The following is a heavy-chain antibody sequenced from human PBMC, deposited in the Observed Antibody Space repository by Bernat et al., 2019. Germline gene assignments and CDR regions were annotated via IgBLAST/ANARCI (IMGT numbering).Heavy chain of an antibody. V-gene: IGHV3-33*06. CDR3: AKGTSGAGDFDY. Sequence: QLQWLESGGGVVQPGRSLSLPCAASGYTFGKSAIPGVRQAPGKGLEWGEVIWGDGSKKFYADSVKGRFSISKDDSKNTLYLQMNSLTAEDTAVYYCAKGTSGAGDFDYWGQGALVTVSS. CDR2: IWGDGSKK. D-gene: IGHD3-3*02. CDR1: GYTFGKSA. J-gene: IGHJ4*02.